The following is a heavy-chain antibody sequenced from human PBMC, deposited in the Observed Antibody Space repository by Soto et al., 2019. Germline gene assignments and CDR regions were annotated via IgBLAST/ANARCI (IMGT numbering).Heavy chain of an antibody. Sequence: QITLKESGPPLVRPTQTLTLTCSFSGFSLSTDGVGVGWIRQPPGGALEWLALIYANGDEHYNPSLQSRLTITKDTSKNQVILTMANMDPVATATYYCARDSAARPVFFDFWGQGILVTVSS. D-gene: IGHD6-6*01. V-gene: IGHV2-5*01. CDR3: ARDSAARPVFFDF. J-gene: IGHJ4*02. CDR1: GFSLSTDGVG. CDR2: IYANGDE.